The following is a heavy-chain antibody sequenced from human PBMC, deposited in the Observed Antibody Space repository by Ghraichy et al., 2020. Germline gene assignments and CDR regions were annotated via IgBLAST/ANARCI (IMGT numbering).Heavy chain of an antibody. V-gene: IGHV3-23*01. Sequence: GESLNISCAASGFTFNIYAMAWVRQAPGKGLEWVSAMNNGGGSSHYADSVKGRFTISRDNSKNTLSLQMNSLRAEDTAVYYCAKLAGNFAPGYFDLWGRGTLVTVSS. D-gene: IGHD3-9*01. CDR3: AKLAGNFAPGYFDL. CDR1: GFTFNIYA. J-gene: IGHJ2*01. CDR2: MNNGGGSS.